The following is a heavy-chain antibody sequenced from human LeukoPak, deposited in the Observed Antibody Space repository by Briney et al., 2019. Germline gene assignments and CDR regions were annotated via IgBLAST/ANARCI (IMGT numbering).Heavy chain of an antibody. V-gene: IGHV3-33*01. Sequence: GGSLRLSCAASGFTFSSYGMHWVRQAPGKGLEWVAVIWFDGSNKYYADSVKGRFTISRDNSKNTLYLQMNSLRGEDTAVYYCARDGVVVAGTRRAFDIWGQGTMVTVSS. CDR1: GFTFSSYG. CDR2: IWFDGSNK. D-gene: IGHD6-19*01. CDR3: ARDGVVVAGTRRAFDI. J-gene: IGHJ3*02.